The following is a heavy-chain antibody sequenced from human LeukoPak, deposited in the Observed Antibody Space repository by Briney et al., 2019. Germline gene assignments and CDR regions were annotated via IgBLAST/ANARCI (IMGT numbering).Heavy chain of an antibody. CDR2: IIPILGIA. J-gene: IGHJ5*02. CDR1: GGTFSSYA. Sequence: ASVKVSCKASGGTFSSYAISWVRQAPGQGLEWMGRIIPILGIANYAQKFQGRVTITADKSTSTAYMELSSLRSEDTAVYYCAKNTGSSGDRADFDPWGQGTLVTVSS. D-gene: IGHD6-6*01. CDR3: AKNTGSSGDRADFDP. V-gene: IGHV1-69*04.